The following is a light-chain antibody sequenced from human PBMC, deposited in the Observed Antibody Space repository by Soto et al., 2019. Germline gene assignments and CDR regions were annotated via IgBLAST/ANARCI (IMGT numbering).Light chain of an antibody. Sequence: EIVMTQSPATLSVSPGESATLSCRASQSVSSDLAWYHQKPGQAPRLLIYGASTRATGIPARFSGSGSGTEFTLTISSLQSEDFAVYYCQQYNNWPPWTFGQGTKVDIK. V-gene: IGKV3-15*01. J-gene: IGKJ1*01. CDR2: GAS. CDR1: QSVSSD. CDR3: QQYNNWPPWT.